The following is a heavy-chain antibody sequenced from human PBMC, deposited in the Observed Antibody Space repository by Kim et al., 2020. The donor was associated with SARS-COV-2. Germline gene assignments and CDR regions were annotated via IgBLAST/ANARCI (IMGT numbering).Heavy chain of an antibody. V-gene: IGHV4-34*01. Sequence: SETLSLTCAVYGGSFSGYYWSWIRQPPGKGLEWIGEINHSGSTNYNPSLKSRVTISVDTSKNQFSLKLSSVTAADTAVYYCARVRGTGLRGIAVAGRFGRPDVWGQGTTVTVSS. D-gene: IGHD6-19*01. CDR2: INHSGST. CDR3: ARVRGTGLRGIAVAGRFGRPDV. J-gene: IGHJ6*02. CDR1: GGSFSGYY.